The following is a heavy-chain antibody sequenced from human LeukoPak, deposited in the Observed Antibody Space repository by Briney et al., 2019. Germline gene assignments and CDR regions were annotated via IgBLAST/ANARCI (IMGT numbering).Heavy chain of an antibody. V-gene: IGHV3-30*04. CDR2: ISYDGNNE. CDR1: GFTFGAYA. CDR3: ARDEPLNYDFWSGYTDY. Sequence: PGRSLRLSCAASGFTFGAYAMHWVRQSPGKGLEWVALISYDGNNEWYADSVKGRFTVSRDNSKNTLYLQMNSLRAEDTAVYYCARDEPLNYDFWSGYTDYWGQGTLVTVSS. J-gene: IGHJ4*02. D-gene: IGHD3-3*01.